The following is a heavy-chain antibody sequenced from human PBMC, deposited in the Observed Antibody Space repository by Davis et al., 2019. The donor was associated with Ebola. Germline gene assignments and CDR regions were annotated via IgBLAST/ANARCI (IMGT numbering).Heavy chain of an antibody. CDR2: IYYSGST. Sequence: SETLSLTCTVSGGSISSSSYYWGWIRQPPGKGLEWIGSIYYSGSTNYNPSLKSRVTISVDTSKNQFSLKLSSVTAADTAVYYCAREVGKYCSGGSCYYYGMDVWGQGTTVTVSS. D-gene: IGHD2-15*01. V-gene: IGHV4-39*07. CDR1: GGSISSSSYY. J-gene: IGHJ6*02. CDR3: AREVGKYCSGGSCYYYGMDV.